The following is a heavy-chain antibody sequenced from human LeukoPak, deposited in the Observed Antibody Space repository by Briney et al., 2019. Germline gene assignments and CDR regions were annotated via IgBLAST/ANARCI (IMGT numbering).Heavy chain of an antibody. CDR3: ARAVLWFGETSLNFDH. J-gene: IGHJ4*02. Sequence: SETLSLTCAVYGGSFSGYYWSWIRQPPGKGLEWIGEINHSGSTNYNPSLKSRVTISVDTSKNQFSLKLSSVTAADTAVYYCARAVLWFGETSLNFDHWGQGTLVTVSS. D-gene: IGHD3-10*01. V-gene: IGHV4-34*01. CDR2: INHSGST. CDR1: GGSFSGYY.